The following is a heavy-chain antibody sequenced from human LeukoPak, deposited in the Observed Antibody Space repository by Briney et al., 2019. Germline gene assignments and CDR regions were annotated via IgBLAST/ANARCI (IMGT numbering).Heavy chain of an antibody. V-gene: IGHV3-30*02. D-gene: IGHD3-9*01. Sequence: GGSLRLSCAASGFTFNTYPMHWVRQAPGKGLEWVALIQDDGAKTNYADSVRGRFTISRDNAKNSLYLQMNSLRAEDTALYYCVRDQDWAFDYWGQGTLVTVPS. CDR2: IQDDGAKT. J-gene: IGHJ4*02. CDR1: GFTFNTYP. CDR3: VRDQDWAFDY.